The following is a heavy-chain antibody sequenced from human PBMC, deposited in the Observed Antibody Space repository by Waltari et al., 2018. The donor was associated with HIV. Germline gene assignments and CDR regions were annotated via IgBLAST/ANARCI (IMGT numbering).Heavy chain of an antibody. CDR2: ISGSGGGR. Sequence: EVHLLESGGGLVQPGGSLRLSCAASGFTFSNHAMTWVRQAPGKGLEWVSAISGSGGGRYYADSVKGRLTISRDNSKKTLYLQMNSLRAEDTAVYYCAKDYDSSGFYYFDYWGQGTLVTVSS. CDR1: GFTFSNHA. J-gene: IGHJ4*02. CDR3: AKDYDSSGFYYFDY. D-gene: IGHD3-22*01. V-gene: IGHV3-23*01.